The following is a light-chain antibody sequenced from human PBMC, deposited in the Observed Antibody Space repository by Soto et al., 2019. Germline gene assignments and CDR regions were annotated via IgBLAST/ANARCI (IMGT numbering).Light chain of an antibody. CDR1: QSVSSN. Sequence: EIVMTQSPATLSVSPGERATLSCRASQSVSSNLAWYQRKPGQAPRLLIYGASTRATGIPARFSGSGSGTEFTLTISSLQPEDLATYYCQESLTTPLTFGGGTKVEIK. J-gene: IGKJ4*01. CDR3: QESLTTPLT. V-gene: IGKV3-15*01. CDR2: GAS.